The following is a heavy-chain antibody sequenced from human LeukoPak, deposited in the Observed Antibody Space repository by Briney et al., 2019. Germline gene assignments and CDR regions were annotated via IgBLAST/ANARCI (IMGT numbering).Heavy chain of an antibody. J-gene: IGHJ4*02. CDR1: GFTFSSYA. CDR2: ISGSGGST. V-gene: IGHV3-23*01. CDR3: AKGIAAAGTPARYYFDY. D-gene: IGHD6-13*01. Sequence: GGSLRLSCAASGFTFSSYAINWVRQAPGKGLEWVSAISGSGGSTYYADSVKGRFTISRDNSKNTLYLQMNSLRAEDTAVYYCAKGIAAAGTPARYYFDYWGQGTLVTVSS.